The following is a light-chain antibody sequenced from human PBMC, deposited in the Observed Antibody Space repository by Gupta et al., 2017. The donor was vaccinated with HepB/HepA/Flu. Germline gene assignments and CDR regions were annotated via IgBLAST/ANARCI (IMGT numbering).Light chain of an antibody. CDR3: QQCLDVPWT. CDR1: QTVLYHLNNKNY. Sequence: DIVMTHSPDSLAVSLGERANITCKSSQTVLYHLNNKNYLAWYQQKPGQPPKLLISWASTRESGVPDRFSASGSGTDFTLTISSLQAEDVAVYYCQQCLDVPWTFGQGTKVEIK. J-gene: IGKJ1*01. V-gene: IGKV4-1*01. CDR2: WAS.